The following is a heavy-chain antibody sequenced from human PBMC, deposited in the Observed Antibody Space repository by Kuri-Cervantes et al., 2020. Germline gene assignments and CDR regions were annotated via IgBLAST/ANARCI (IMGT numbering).Heavy chain of an antibody. CDR3: ARGRPKSYYDSSGYLYDY. CDR2: IYYSGST. V-gene: IGHV4-30-4*01. D-gene: IGHD3-22*01. Sequence: LRLSCTVSGGSISSGDYYWSWIRQPPGKGLEWIGYIYYSGSTYYNPSLKSRVTISVDTSKNQFSLKLSSVTAADTAVYYCARGRPKSYYDSSGYLYDYWGQGTLVTVSS. J-gene: IGHJ4*02. CDR1: GGSISSGDYY.